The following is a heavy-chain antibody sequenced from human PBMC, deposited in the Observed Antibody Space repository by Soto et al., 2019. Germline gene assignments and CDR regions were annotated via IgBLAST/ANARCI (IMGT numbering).Heavy chain of an antibody. D-gene: IGHD3-9*01. CDR3: ARANYDILTGYPYLFDP. V-gene: IGHV4-39*01. J-gene: IGHJ5*02. Sequence: PSETLSLTCTVSGGSISSSSYYWGWIRQPPGKGLEWIGSIYYSGSTYYNPSLKSRVTISVDTSKNQFSLKLSSVTAADTAVYYCARANYDILTGYPYLFDPWGQGTLVTVSS. CDR1: GGSISSSSYY. CDR2: IYYSGST.